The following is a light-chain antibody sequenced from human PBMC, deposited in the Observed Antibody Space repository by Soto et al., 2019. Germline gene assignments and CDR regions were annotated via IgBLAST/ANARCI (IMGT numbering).Light chain of an antibody. Sequence: QSVLTQPASVSGSPGQSITISCSGTSSDVGGYNYVSWYQQHPGTAPKLMIYDVYNRPSGFSNRFSGSKSGNTASLTISGLQAEDEADYFCSSYTSITTYVFGTGTKLTVL. CDR2: DVY. J-gene: IGLJ1*01. V-gene: IGLV2-14*03. CDR1: SSDVGGYNY. CDR3: SSYTSITTYV.